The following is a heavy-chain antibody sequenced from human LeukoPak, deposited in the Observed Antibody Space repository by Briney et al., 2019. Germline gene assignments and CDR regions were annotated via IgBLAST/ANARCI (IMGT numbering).Heavy chain of an antibody. Sequence: SETLSLTCTVSGGSISSYYWSWIRQSPGKGLEWIGYVYYSGSTNYNPSLKSRVTISVDTAKNQFSLKLSSVTAADTAVYYCARVRGDCSGGSCCYYFDYWGQGTLVTVSS. CDR1: GGSISSYY. CDR3: ARVRGDCSGGSCCYYFDY. D-gene: IGHD2-15*01. CDR2: VYYSGST. V-gene: IGHV4-59*01. J-gene: IGHJ4*02.